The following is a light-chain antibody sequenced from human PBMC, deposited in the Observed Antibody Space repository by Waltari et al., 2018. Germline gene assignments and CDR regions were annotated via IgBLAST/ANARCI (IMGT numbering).Light chain of an antibody. CDR1: QDITTS. J-gene: IGKJ2*01. CDR3: QHYHSLPYT. CDR2: DAS. Sequence: DIQLTQSPSSLSAAVGDRVTITCQATQDITTSLSWFQQKPGKAPQLLIYDASSLQAGVPSRFSGTGSGTAFSFTSTSLQPEDAATYYCQHYHSLPYTFGRGTKLQIK. V-gene: IGKV1-33*01.